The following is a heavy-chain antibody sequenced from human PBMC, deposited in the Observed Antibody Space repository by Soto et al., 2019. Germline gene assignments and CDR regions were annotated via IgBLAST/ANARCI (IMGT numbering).Heavy chain of an antibody. V-gene: IGHV4-31*03. CDR3: AREFFGSGYDFTFYYYGMDV. J-gene: IGHJ6*02. Sequence: PSETLSLTCTVSGGSISSGGYYWSWIRQHPGKGLEWIGYIYYSGSTYYNPSLKSRVTISVDTSKNQFSLKLSSVTAADTAVYYCAREFFGSGYDFTFYYYGMDVWGQGTTVTVSS. CDR1: GGSISSGGYY. D-gene: IGHD5-12*01. CDR2: IYYSGST.